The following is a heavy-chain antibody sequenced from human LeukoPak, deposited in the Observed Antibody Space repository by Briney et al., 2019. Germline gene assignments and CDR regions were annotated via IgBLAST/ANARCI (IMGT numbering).Heavy chain of an antibody. CDR3: ARRDYYYYYMDV. J-gene: IGHJ6*03. V-gene: IGHV4-4*07. CDR2: IYASGST. D-gene: IGHD5-24*01. Sequence: SETLSLTCTVSGGSISSYYWSWIRQPAGKGLEWIGRIYASGSTNYNPSLKSRVTMSVDTSKNQFSLKLTSVTAADTAVYYCARRDYYYYYMDVWGKGTTVTVSS. CDR1: GGSISSYY.